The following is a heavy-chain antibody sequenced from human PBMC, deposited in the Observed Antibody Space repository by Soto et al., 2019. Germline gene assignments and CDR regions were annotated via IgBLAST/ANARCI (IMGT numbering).Heavy chain of an antibody. Sequence: ETLSLTCPISGGSISVYYWSWIRQSPGQGLEWIGYIYDSGSPYYNPSLKTRVTISADTSKNQISLKLTSATAADTAVYFCARGVGSSPPRYWGRGTLVTVYS. CDR1: GGSISVYY. CDR2: IYDSGSP. J-gene: IGHJ4*02. V-gene: IGHV4-59*01. CDR3: ARGVGSSPPRY. D-gene: IGHD3-9*01.